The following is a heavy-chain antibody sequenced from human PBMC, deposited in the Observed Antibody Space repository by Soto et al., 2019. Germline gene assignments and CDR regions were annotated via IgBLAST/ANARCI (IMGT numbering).Heavy chain of an antibody. Sequence: QVKLQESGPGLVKPSQTLSLTCTVSGGSISSGGYYWSWIRQHPGKGLEWIGYIYYSGRTYYNPYIKGRVTISVDTSKNQFSLKLSSVTAADTAVYYCARGVTMVRGVIHTPYFDYWGQGTLVTVSS. CDR2: IYYSGRT. CDR1: GGSISSGGYY. J-gene: IGHJ4*02. CDR3: ARGVTMVRGVIHTPYFDY. D-gene: IGHD3-10*01. V-gene: IGHV4-31*03.